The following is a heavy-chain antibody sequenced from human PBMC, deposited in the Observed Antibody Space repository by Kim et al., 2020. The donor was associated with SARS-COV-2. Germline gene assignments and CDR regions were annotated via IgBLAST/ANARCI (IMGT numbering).Heavy chain of an antibody. CDR2: FDPEDGET. J-gene: IGHJ4*02. Sequence: ASVKVSCKVSGYTLTELSMHWVRQAPGKGLEWMGGFDPEDGETIYAQKFQGRVTMTEDTSTDTAYMELSSLRSEDTAVYYCATVPLETMVRGPPTDYWGQGTLVTVSS. CDR3: ATVPLETMVRGPPTDY. CDR1: GYTLTELS. V-gene: IGHV1-24*01. D-gene: IGHD3-10*01.